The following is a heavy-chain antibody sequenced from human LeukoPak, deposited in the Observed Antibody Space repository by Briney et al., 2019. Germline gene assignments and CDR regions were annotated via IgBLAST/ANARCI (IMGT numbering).Heavy chain of an antibody. CDR1: GGSISSSSYY. CDR2: IYYSGST. D-gene: IGHD6-6*01. Sequence: NSSETLSLTCTVSGGSISSSSYYWGWIRQPPGKGLDWIGSIYYSGSTYYNPSLKSRVTISVDTSKNQFSLKLSSVTAADTAVYYCATRVAAPPYYFDYWGQGTLVTVSS. J-gene: IGHJ4*02. CDR3: ATRVAAPPYYFDY. V-gene: IGHV4-39*07.